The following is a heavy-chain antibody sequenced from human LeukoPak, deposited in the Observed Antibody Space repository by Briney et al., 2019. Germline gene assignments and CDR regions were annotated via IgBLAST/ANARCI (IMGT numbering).Heavy chain of an antibody. CDR3: ATSPRSFCDFWSGYRTPQH. Sequence: GASVKVSCKASGYTFTSYYMHWVRQAPGQGLEWMGIINPSGGSTSYAQKFQGRVTMTEDTSTDTAYMELSSLRSEDTAVYYCATSPRSFCDFWSGYRTPQHWGQGTLVTVSS. CDR2: INPSGGST. D-gene: IGHD3-3*01. V-gene: IGHV1-46*01. J-gene: IGHJ1*01. CDR1: GYTFTSYY.